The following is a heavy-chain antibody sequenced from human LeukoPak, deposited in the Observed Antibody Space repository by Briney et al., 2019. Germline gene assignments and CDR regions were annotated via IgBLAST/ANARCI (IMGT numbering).Heavy chain of an antibody. Sequence: GESLKISCKGSGYSFTSYWISWVRQMPGKGLEWMGFIYPGDSDTRYSPSFQGQVTISADKSISTAFLQWSSLRASDTAMYYCARRGSCTTGVCEYFHHWGQGTLVTVSS. V-gene: IGHV5-51*01. D-gene: IGHD2-8*01. J-gene: IGHJ1*01. CDR3: ARRGSCTTGVCEYFHH. CDR2: IYPGDSDT. CDR1: GYSFTSYW.